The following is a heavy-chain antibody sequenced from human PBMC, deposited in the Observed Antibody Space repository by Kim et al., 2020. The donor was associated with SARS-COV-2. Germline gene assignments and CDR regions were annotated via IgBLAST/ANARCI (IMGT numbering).Heavy chain of an antibody. Sequence: SETLSLTCTVSGGSISSSSYYWGWIRQPPGKGLEWIGSIYYSGSTYYNPSLKSRVTISVDTSKNQFSLKLSSVTAADTAVYYCRIYYDSSGYYFFDYWGQETLVTVSS. J-gene: IGHJ4*02. CDR3: RIYYDSSGYYFFDY. D-gene: IGHD3-22*01. V-gene: IGHV4-39*01. CDR2: IYYSGST. CDR1: GGSISSSSYY.